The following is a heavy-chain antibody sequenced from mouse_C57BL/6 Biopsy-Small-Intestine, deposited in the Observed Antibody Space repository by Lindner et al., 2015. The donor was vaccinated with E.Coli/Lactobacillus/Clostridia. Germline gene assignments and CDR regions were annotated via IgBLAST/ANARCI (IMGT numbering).Heavy chain of an antibody. CDR1: GFTFSSYG. J-gene: IGHJ4*01. CDR3: AMDY. V-gene: IGHV5-6*01. CDR2: ISSGGSYT. Sequence: VQLQESGGDLVKPGGSLKLSCAASGFTFSSYGMSWVRQTPDKRLEWVATISSGGSYTYYPDSVKGRFTISRDNAKNTLYLQMSSLKSEDTAVYYCAMDYWGQGTSVTVSS.